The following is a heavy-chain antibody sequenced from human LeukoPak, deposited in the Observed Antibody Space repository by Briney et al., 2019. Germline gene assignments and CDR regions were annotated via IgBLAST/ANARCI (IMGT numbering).Heavy chain of an antibody. J-gene: IGHJ4*02. CDR1: GGSISSYY. CDR3: AQSSGRLHLDY. V-gene: IGHV4-59*01. CDR2: IYYSGST. D-gene: IGHD3-22*01. Sequence: PSETLSLTCTVSGGSISSYYWSWIRQPPGKGLEWIGYIYYSGSTNYNPSLKSRVTISVDTSKNQFSLKLSSVTAADTAVYYCAQSSGRLHLDYWGQGTLVTVSS.